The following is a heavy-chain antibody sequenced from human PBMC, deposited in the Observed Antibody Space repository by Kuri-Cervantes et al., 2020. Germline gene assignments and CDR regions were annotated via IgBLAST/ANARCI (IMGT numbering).Heavy chain of an antibody. CDR1: GFTFDDYA. V-gene: IGHV3-53*01. CDR2: IYSGGST. D-gene: IGHD5-18*01. J-gene: IGHJ5*02. CDR3: TEQLWPSRGFDP. Sequence: GGSLRLSCAASGFTFDDYAMHWVRQAPGKGLEWVSVIYSGGSTYYADSVKGRFTISRDNSKNTLYLQMDSLRAEDTAVYYCTEQLWPSRGFDPWGQGTLVTVSS.